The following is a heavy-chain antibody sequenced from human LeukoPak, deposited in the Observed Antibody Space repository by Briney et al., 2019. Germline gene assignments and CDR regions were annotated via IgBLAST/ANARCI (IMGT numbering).Heavy chain of an antibody. CDR1: GGSISSYY. D-gene: IGHD3-22*01. V-gene: IGHV4-34*01. CDR3: ARHRGTYYYDSSGYSFDY. CDR2: INHSGST. Sequence: SETLSLTCTVSGGSISSYYWSWIRQPPGKGLEWIGEINHSGSTNYNPSLKSRVTISVDTSKNQFSLKLSSVTAADTAVYYCARHRGTYYYDSSGYSFDYWGQGTLVTVSS. J-gene: IGHJ4*02.